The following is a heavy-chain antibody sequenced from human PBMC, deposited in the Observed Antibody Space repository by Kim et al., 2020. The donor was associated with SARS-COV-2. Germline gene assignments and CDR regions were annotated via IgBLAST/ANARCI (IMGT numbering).Heavy chain of an antibody. J-gene: IGHJ3*02. Sequence: GGSLRLSCAASGFTFSSYWMHWVRQAPGKGLVWVSRINSDGSSTCYADSVKGRFTISRDNAKNTLYLQMNSLRAEDTAVYYCARAYSGSYGDAFVIWGQGTMAAVPS. CDR2: INSDGSST. V-gene: IGHV3-74*01. CDR1: GFTFSSYW. D-gene: IGHD1-26*01. CDR3: ARAYSGSYGDAFVI.